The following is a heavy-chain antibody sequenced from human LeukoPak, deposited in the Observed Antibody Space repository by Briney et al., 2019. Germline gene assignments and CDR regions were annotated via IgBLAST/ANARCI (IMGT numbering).Heavy chain of an antibody. CDR2: INHSGST. Sequence: SSETLSLTCAVYGGSFSGYYWSWIRQPPGKGLEWIGEINHSGSTNYNPSLKSRVTISVDTSKNQFSLKLSSVTAADTAVYYCARHRNGYYYDSSGYYYFDYWGQGTLVTVSS. CDR3: ARHRNGYYYDSSGYYYFDY. V-gene: IGHV4-34*01. CDR1: GGSFSGYY. D-gene: IGHD3-22*01. J-gene: IGHJ4*02.